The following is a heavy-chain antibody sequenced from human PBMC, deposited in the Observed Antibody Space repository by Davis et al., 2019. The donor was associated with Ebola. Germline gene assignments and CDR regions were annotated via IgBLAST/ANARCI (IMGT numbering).Heavy chain of an antibody. D-gene: IGHD3-9*01. CDR3: ARDRHFDWLSYSYMDV. Sequence: PSETLSLTCTVSGDSFSSYFWTRIRQPLGKGLEWIGNIYYSGSTNYNPSLKSRVTISVDTSKNQFSLKLTSVTAADTAVYYCARDRHFDWLSYSYMDVWGKGTTVTVSS. CDR2: IYYSGST. CDR1: GDSFSSYF. J-gene: IGHJ6*03. V-gene: IGHV4-59*01.